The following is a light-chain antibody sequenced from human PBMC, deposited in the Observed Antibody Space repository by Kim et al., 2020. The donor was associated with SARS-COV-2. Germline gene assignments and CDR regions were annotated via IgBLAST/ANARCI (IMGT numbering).Light chain of an antibody. V-gene: IGKV1-6*01. CDR2: AAS. CDR3: LHDYNYPRT. CDR1: QDIRND. Sequence: ASVGDRVTITGRASQDIRNDLGWYQQKPGRAPKLLIYAASRLEIGVPSRFSGSGFGTDFSLTIRSLQPEDFATYYCLHDYNYPRTFGRGTKVDIK. J-gene: IGKJ1*01.